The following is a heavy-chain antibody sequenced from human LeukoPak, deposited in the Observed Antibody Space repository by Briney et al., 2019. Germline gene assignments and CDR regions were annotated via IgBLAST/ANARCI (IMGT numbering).Heavy chain of an antibody. CDR1: GFTFSSYG. CDR3: ARETSGATWYYFDY. Sequence: GGSLRLSCAASGFTFSSYGMHWVRQAPGKGLEWVAVIWYDGSNKYYADSVKGRFTISRDNSKNTLYLQMNSLRAEDTAVYYCARETSGATWYYFDYWGQGTLVTVSS. V-gene: IGHV3-33*01. J-gene: IGHJ4*02. CDR2: IWYDGSNK. D-gene: IGHD1-26*01.